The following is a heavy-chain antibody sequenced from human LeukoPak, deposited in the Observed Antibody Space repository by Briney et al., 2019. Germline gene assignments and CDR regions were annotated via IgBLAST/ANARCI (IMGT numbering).Heavy chain of an antibody. CDR1: GFTFSSYA. J-gene: IGHJ5*02. Sequence: QPGGSLRLSCAASGFTFSSYAMSWVRQAPGKGLEWVSAISGSGDNTYYADSVKGRFTISRDNSKNTLYLQMNNLRAEDTAVYYCATSPTFDPWGQGTLVTVSS. CDR2: ISGSGDNT. CDR3: ATSPTFDP. V-gene: IGHV3-23*01.